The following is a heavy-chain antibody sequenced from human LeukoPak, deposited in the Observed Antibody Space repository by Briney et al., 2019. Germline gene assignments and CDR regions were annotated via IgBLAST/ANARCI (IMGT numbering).Heavy chain of an antibody. CDR2: ISVSGSRA. V-gene: IGHV3-23*01. Sequence: GGSLRLSCAASGFTFSSNAMSWVRQAPGKGLEWVSVISVSGSRAYYADFVKGRFTVSRDNSKNTVLLQMNSLRAEDTAVYYCAKSVGYSYGFGYYFDYWGQGTLVTVSS. CDR3: AKSVGYSYGFGYYFDY. J-gene: IGHJ4*02. D-gene: IGHD5-18*01. CDR1: GFTFSSNA.